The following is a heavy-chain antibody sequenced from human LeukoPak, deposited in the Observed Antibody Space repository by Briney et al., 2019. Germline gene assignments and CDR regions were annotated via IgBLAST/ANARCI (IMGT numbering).Heavy chain of an antibody. CDR1: GYRITDNW. CDR3: ARPRGYGAGYMDV. V-gene: IGHV5-51*01. Sequence: GESLQISCQGSGYRITDNWIAWVRQQPGKALEWMGIVFPGDSDAKYSPSVQGQVTFSADKSINTAYMQWSSLKASDTATYYCARPRGYGAGYMDVWGKGTTVIVSS. J-gene: IGHJ6*03. D-gene: IGHD5-12*01. CDR2: VFPGDSDA.